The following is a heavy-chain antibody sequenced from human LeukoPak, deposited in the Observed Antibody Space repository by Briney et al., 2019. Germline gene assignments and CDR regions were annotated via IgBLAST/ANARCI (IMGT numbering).Heavy chain of an antibody. CDR2: ISGSGGST. CDR1: GFTFSSYA. Sequence: GGSLRLSCAASGFTFSSYAMSWVRQAPGKGLEWVSAISGSGGSTYYADSVKGRFTISRDNSKNTLYLQMNSLRAEDTAVYYCARALRDDSSGYYFSPFDYWGQGTLVTVSS. CDR3: ARALRDDSSGYYFSPFDY. J-gene: IGHJ4*02. D-gene: IGHD3-22*01. V-gene: IGHV3-23*01.